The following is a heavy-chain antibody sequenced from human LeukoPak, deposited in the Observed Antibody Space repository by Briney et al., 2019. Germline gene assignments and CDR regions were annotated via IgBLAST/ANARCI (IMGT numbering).Heavy chain of an antibody. J-gene: IGHJ5*02. CDR1: GFTFSNYW. V-gene: IGHV3-23*01. D-gene: IGHD5-12*01. Sequence: GGSLRLSCAASGFTFSNYWMHWVRQAPGKGLAWVSAISSSGDVTKYTDSAKSRFTISRDNSKNTVYLQMNSLRAEDTAVYYCAKGGVYSGYAFDPWGQGTLVTVSS. CDR3: AKGGVYSGYAFDP. CDR2: ISSSGDVT.